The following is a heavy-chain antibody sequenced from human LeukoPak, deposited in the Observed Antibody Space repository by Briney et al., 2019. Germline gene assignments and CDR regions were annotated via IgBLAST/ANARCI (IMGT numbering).Heavy chain of an antibody. CDR3: ARGRRLRFLEWLLFDAFDI. CDR1: GYTFTSYD. D-gene: IGHD3-3*01. J-gene: IGHJ3*02. Sequence: ASVKVSCKASGYTFTSYDINWVRQATGQGLEWMGWMNPNSGNTGYAQKFQGRVTITRNLSMSTAYMELSSLRSEDTAVYYCARGRRLRFLEWLLFDAFDIWGQGTMVSVSS. V-gene: IGHV1-8*03. CDR2: MNPNSGNT.